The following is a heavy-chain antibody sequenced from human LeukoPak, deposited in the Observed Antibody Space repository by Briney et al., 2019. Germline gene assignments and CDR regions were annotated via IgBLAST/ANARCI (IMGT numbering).Heavy chain of an antibody. D-gene: IGHD6-13*01. Sequence: PGGSLSLSCAASGFPVSSNYMSWVRQAPGKGLEWVSIISGGGGTNYADSVKGRFTISRDNLKNTLYLQMNNLRAEDTAVYFCARDVRRGYLDYWGQGTLVTVSS. J-gene: IGHJ4*02. CDR2: ISGGGGT. V-gene: IGHV3-53*01. CDR3: ARDVRRGYLDY. CDR1: GFPVSSNY.